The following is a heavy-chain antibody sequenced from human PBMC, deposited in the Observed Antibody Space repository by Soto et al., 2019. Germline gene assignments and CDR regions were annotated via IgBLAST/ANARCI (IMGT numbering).Heavy chain of an antibody. V-gene: IGHV4-39*01. Sequence: QLQVRESGPGLVKPSETLSLTCTVSSGSINTNSHYWGWIRQPPGQGPEWIGTMSHSGSTYQSPSLKSLVTISVDTSKNQFSLRLSSVTAADTAVYYCARVRTAATSYDAFDLWGEGTMVTVSS. CDR2: MSHSGST. CDR3: ARVRTAATSYDAFDL. D-gene: IGHD2-15*01. J-gene: IGHJ3*01. CDR1: SGSINTNSHY.